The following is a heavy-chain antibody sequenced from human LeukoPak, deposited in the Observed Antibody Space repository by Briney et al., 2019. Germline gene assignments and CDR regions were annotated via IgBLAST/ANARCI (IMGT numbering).Heavy chain of an antibody. CDR3: ARDVVVGGTNY. V-gene: IGHV3-66*02. CDR1: GFTFSYNY. Sequence: GGSLRLSCAASGFTFSYNYMSWVRQAPGKGLEWVSLIYSGGSTYYTDSVKRRFTISRDNSKNTLYLQMNRLRAEDTAVYYCARDVVVGGTNYWGQGTLVTVSS. CDR2: IYSGGST. J-gene: IGHJ4*02. D-gene: IGHD1-26*01.